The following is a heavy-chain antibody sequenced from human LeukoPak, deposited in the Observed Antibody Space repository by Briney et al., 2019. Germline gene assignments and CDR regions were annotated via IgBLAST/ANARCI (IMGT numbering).Heavy chain of an antibody. CDR3: GKAGRGGAITMVRGVKGDYYYMDV. J-gene: IGHJ6*03. Sequence: GGSLRLSCAASGFTFSSYGMRWVRQAPGKGLEWISAMSGSGGTTYYVDSVKGRFTISRDNSKNTLYLQMNSLRVDDTAVYYWGKAGRGGAITMVRGVKGDYYYMDVWGKGTTVTISS. D-gene: IGHD3-10*01. V-gene: IGHV3-23*01. CDR1: GFTFSSYG. CDR2: MSGSGGTT.